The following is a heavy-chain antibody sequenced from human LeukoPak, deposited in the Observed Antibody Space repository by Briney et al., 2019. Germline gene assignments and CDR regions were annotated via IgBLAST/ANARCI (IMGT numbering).Heavy chain of an antibody. CDR2: IRSKANSYAT. CDR1: GFTFSGSA. V-gene: IGHV3-73*01. J-gene: IGHJ5*02. D-gene: IGHD3-16*02. Sequence: GGSMRLSCAASGFTFSGSAMHWVRQASGKGLEWVGRIRSKANSYATAYAASVKGRFTISRDDPKNTAYLQMNSLKTEDTAVYYCTRPPIETHPGAWGQGTLVTVSS. CDR3: TRPPIETHPGA.